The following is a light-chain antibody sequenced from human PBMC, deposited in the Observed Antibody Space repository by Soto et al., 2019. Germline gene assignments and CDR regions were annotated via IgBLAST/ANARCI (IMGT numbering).Light chain of an antibody. CDR1: QSVCSGC. CDR2: GAS. J-gene: IGKJ1*01. V-gene: IGKV3-20*01. Sequence: ETVLTQSPATLSLSPGDRVTLSCRASQSVCSGCLAWYQQKPGQSPRLLIYGASSRATGIPDRFSGSGSGTDFTLTISRLEPEDFAVYYCQHYGTTPWTFGQGTKVGIK. CDR3: QHYGTTPWT.